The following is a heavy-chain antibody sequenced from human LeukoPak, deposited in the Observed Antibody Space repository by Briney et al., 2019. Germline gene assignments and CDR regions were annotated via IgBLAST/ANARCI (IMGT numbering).Heavy chain of an antibody. J-gene: IGHJ4*02. CDR2: ISWNSGSI. V-gene: IGHV3-9*03. CDR3: AKDFIPFGGGNYFDY. CDR1: GFTFDDYA. D-gene: IGHD3-16*01. Sequence: AGGSLRLSCAASGFTFDDYAMHWVRQAPGKGLEWVSGISWNSGSIGYADSVKGRFTISRDNAKNSLYLQMNSLRAEDMALYYCAKDFIPFGGGNYFDYWGLGTLVTVSS.